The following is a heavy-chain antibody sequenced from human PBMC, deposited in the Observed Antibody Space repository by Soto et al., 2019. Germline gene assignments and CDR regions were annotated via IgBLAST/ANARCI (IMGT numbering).Heavy chain of an antibody. CDR1: GGSISSYY. J-gene: IGHJ4*02. D-gene: IGHD2-2*01. CDR3: ARSACISTSCYPLDY. CDR2: IYDSGNT. Sequence: QVQLQESGPGLVKPSETLSLTCTVSGGSISSYYWSWIRQPPGKGLEWIGYIYDSGNTNYNPSLKSRVTISVDTSENQFSLKVTSVTAADTAVYYCARSACISTSCYPLDYWGQGTLVIVSS. V-gene: IGHV4-59*01.